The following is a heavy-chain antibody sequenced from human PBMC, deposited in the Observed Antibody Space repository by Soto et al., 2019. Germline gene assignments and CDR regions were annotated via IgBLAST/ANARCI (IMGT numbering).Heavy chain of an antibody. Sequence: GESLKISCKGSGYSFASYWIGWVRQMPGKGLEWMGIIYPSDSDIKYSPPFQGQVTISADRSISTAYMQWSTLKASDTAMYFWASGFAASGTIILYYWGQGTLVTVSS. D-gene: IGHD6-13*01. CDR1: GYSFASYW. J-gene: IGHJ4*02. CDR3: ASGFAASGTIILYY. V-gene: IGHV5-51*01. CDR2: IYPSDSDI.